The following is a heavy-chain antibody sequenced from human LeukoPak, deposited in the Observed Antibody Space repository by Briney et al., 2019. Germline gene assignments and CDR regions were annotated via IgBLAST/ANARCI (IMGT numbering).Heavy chain of an antibody. Sequence: GGSLRLSCAASGFTFSSYSMNWVRQAPGKGLEWVSSISSSSSYIYYADSVKGRFTISRDNSKNTLYLQMNSLRAEDTAVYYCASGSYGMDVWGQGTTVTVSS. CDR3: ASGSYGMDV. D-gene: IGHD3-10*01. CDR1: GFTFSSYS. CDR2: ISSSSSYI. J-gene: IGHJ6*02. V-gene: IGHV3-21*04.